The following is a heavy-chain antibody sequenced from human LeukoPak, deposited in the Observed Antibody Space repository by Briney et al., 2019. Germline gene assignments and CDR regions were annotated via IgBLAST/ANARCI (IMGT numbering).Heavy chain of an antibody. J-gene: IGHJ5*02. CDR2: IYSSGST. D-gene: IGHD5-24*01. CDR3: ARDPRRRDGYNYDA. Sequence: SETLSLTCTVSGDSISDHYWSWIRQPPGKGLEWNGYIYSSGSTNYNPSLKSRVTISADTSKKQFSLRLSSVTAADTAVYFCARDPRRRDGYNYDAWGQGTLVTVSS. V-gene: IGHV4-59*11. CDR1: GDSISDHY.